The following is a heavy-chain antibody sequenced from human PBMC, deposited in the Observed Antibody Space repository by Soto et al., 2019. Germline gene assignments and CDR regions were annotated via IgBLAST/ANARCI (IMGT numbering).Heavy chain of an antibody. CDR2: ISGSGGST. D-gene: IGHD3-16*01. CDR3: AKDVRGGSGTYYYYGMDV. CDR1: GFTFSSYA. V-gene: IGHV3-23*01. Sequence: GGSLRLSCAASGFTFSSYAMSWVRQAPGKGLEWVSAISGSGGSTYYADSVKGRFTISRDNSKNTLYLQMNSLRAEDTAVYYCAKDVRGGSGTYYYYGMDVWGQGTTVTVSS. J-gene: IGHJ6*02.